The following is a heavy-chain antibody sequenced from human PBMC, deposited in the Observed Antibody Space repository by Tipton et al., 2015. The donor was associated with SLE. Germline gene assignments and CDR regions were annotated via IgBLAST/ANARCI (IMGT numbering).Heavy chain of an antibody. V-gene: IGHV3-33*01. Sequence: RSLRLSCAASGFTFSSYGMHWVRQAPGKGLEWVAVIWYDGSNKYYADSVKGRFTISRDNSKNTLYLQMNSLRAEDTAVYYCARGLYDSSGYYYGYWYFDLWGRGSLVTVSS. J-gene: IGHJ2*01. D-gene: IGHD3-22*01. CDR3: ARGLYDSSGYYYGYWYFDL. CDR1: GFTFSSYG. CDR2: IWYDGSNK.